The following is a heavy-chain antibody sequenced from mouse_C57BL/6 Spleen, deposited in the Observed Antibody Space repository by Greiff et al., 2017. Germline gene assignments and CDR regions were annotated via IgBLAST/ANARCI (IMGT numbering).Heavy chain of an antibody. J-gene: IGHJ4*01. CDR3: ARELVGNAMDY. V-gene: IGHV1-19*01. Sequence: EVQLQQSGPVLVKPGASVKMSCKASGYTFTNYYMNWVKQSHGRSLEWIGVINPYNGGTSYNQKFKGKATLTVDKSSSTAYMELNSLTSEDSAVYYFARELVGNAMDYWGQGTSVTVSS. CDR1: GYTFTNYY. D-gene: IGHD1-1*01. CDR2: INPYNGGT.